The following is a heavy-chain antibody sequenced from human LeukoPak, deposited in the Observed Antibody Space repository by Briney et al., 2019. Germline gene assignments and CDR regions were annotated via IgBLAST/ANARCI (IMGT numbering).Heavy chain of an antibody. V-gene: IGHV3-9*01. Sequence: PGRSLRLSCAASGFTFDGYAMNWVRQAPGKGLEWVSGISWNSGSIGYADSVKGRFTISRDNAKDSLYLQINSLRAEDTALYYCAKDTVVRGVRSLYGMDVWGQGTTVTVSS. D-gene: IGHD3-10*01. J-gene: IGHJ6*02. CDR2: ISWNSGSI. CDR1: GFTFDGYA. CDR3: AKDTVVRGVRSLYGMDV.